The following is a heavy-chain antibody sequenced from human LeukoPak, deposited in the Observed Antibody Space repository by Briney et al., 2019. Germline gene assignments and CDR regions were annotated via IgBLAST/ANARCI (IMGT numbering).Heavy chain of an antibody. Sequence: GGSLRLSCAASGFTFSSYSMNWARQAPGKGLEWASYISSSGSTIYYADSVKGRFTISRDNAKNSLYLQMNSLRAEDTAVYYCAELGITMIGGVWGKGTTVTISS. V-gene: IGHV3-48*04. D-gene: IGHD3-10*02. CDR2: ISSSGSTI. CDR1: GFTFSSYS. J-gene: IGHJ6*04. CDR3: AELGITMIGGV.